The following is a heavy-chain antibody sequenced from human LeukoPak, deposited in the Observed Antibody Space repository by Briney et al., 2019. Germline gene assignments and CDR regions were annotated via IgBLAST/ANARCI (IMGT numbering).Heavy chain of an antibody. V-gene: IGHV5-51*01. J-gene: IGHJ3*02. CDR1: GYSFTSYW. Sequence: GESLKISCKGSGYSFTSYWIGWVRQMPGKGLGWMGIIYPGDSETRYSPSFQGQVTISADKSISTASLQWRSLKASDTAMYYCASGVWATTTGPNDAFDIWGQGTMVTVSS. CDR2: IYPGDSET. CDR3: ASGVWATTTGPNDAFDI. D-gene: IGHD4-17*01.